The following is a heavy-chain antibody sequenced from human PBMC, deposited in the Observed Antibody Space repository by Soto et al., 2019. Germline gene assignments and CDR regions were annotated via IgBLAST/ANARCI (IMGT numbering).Heavy chain of an antibody. CDR2: IIPIFGTA. Sequence: QVQLVQSGAEVKKPGSSVKVSCKASGGTFSSYAISWVRQAPGQGLEWMGGIIPIFGTANYAQKFQGRVTMTSDESTSTAYMELSSLRSEDTAVYYCARNLYDYVWGSYRYGAFDIWGQGTMVTVSS. CDR1: GGTFSSYA. D-gene: IGHD3-16*02. J-gene: IGHJ3*02. V-gene: IGHV1-69*01. CDR3: ARNLYDYVWGSYRYGAFDI.